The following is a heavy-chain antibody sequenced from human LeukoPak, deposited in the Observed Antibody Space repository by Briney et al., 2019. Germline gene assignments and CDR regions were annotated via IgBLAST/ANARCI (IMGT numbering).Heavy chain of an antibody. CDR2: INHSGST. CDR1: GGSFSGYY. V-gene: IGHV4-34*01. D-gene: IGHD1-26*01. Sequence: NPSETLSLTCAVYGGSFSGYYWSWIRQPPGKGLEWIGEINHSGSTNYNPSLKSRVTISVDTSKNQFSLKLSSVTAADTAVYYCARGVVSGSYYWFDPWGQGTLVTVSS. CDR3: ARGVVSGSYYWFDP. J-gene: IGHJ5*02.